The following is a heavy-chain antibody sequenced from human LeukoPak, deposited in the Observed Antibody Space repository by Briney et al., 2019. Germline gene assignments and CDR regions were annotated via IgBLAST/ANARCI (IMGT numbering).Heavy chain of an antibody. CDR3: ARGSVVVPAADNWFDP. J-gene: IGHJ5*02. CDR2: ISSSSSYI. CDR1: GFTFSSYS. V-gene: IGHV3-21*01. D-gene: IGHD2-15*01. Sequence: GGSLRLSCAASGFTFSSYSMNWVRQAPGKGLEWVSSISSSSSYIYYADSAKGRFTISRDNAKNSLYLQMNSLRAEDTAVYYCARGSVVVPAADNWFDPWGQGTLVTVSS.